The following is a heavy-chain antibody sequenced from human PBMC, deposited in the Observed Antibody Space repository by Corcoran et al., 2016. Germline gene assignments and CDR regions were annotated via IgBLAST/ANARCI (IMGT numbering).Heavy chain of an antibody. CDR2: IYPGDSDT. Sequence: EVQLVQSGAEVKKPGESLKISCKGSGYSFTSYWIGWVRQMPGKGLEWMGIIYPGDSDTRYSPSFQGQVTISADKSISTAYLQWSSLKASDTAMYYCARQRSRGYCSSTSCFGGWFDPCGQGTLVTVSS. D-gene: IGHD2-2*01. J-gene: IGHJ5*02. CDR1: GYSFTSYW. CDR3: ARQRSRGYCSSTSCFGGWFDP. V-gene: IGHV5-51*01.